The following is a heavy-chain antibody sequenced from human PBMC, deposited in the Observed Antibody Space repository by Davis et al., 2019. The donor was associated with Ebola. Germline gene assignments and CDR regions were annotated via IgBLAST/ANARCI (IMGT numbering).Heavy chain of an antibody. CDR3: AKGLIYCSGGSCFFDN. Sequence: PGGSLRLSCAASGFTFSSYGMHWVRQAPGKGLEWVAVISYDGSNKYYADSVKGRFTISRDNSKNTLYLQMYSLRADDTAVYYCAKGLIYCSGGSCFFDNWGKGTLVAVSS. V-gene: IGHV3-30*18. CDR1: GFTFSSYG. J-gene: IGHJ4*02. D-gene: IGHD2-15*01. CDR2: ISYDGSNK.